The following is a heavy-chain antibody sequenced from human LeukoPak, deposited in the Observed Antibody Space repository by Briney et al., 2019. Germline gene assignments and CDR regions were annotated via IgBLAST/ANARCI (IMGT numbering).Heavy chain of an antibody. J-gene: IGHJ3*02. Sequence: GGSLRLSCAASGFTFRRYWMSWVRQAPGKGLEWVANINQDGSEKDYVDSVKGRFSISRDNAKNTLYLQMNSLRAEDTAVYYCARDQVPSHSMIVVVMDDAFDIWGQGTMVTVSS. CDR2: INQDGSEK. CDR1: GFTFRRYW. V-gene: IGHV3-7*01. D-gene: IGHD3-22*01. CDR3: ARDQVPSHSMIVVVMDDAFDI.